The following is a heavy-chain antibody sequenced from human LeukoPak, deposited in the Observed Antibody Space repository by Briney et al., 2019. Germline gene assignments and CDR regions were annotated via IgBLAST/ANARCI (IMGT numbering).Heavy chain of an antibody. CDR3: ARDNDSRDPPHFDY. D-gene: IGHD3-16*01. CDR1: GYTFTGYY. Sequence: ASVKVSCKASGYTFTGYYMHWVRQAPGQGLEWMGWINPNSGGTNYAQKFQGRVTLTADKSTRTAYMELSSLRSEDTAVYYCARDNDSRDPPHFDYWGQGTLVTVSS. J-gene: IGHJ4*02. V-gene: IGHV1-2*02. CDR2: INPNSGGT.